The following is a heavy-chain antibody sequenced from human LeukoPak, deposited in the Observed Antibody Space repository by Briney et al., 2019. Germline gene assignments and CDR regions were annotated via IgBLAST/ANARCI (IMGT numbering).Heavy chain of an antibody. D-gene: IGHD3-22*01. CDR3: ARDSYYYDSSGLT. V-gene: IGHV3-48*01. CDR1: GFTFSSYS. Sequence: GGSLRLSCAASGFTFSSYSMNWVRQAPGKGLEWVSYISSSSTIYYADSVKGRFTISRDNAKNSLYLQMNSLRAEDTAVYYCARDSYYYDSSGLTWGQGTLVTVSS. CDR2: ISSSSTI. J-gene: IGHJ5*02.